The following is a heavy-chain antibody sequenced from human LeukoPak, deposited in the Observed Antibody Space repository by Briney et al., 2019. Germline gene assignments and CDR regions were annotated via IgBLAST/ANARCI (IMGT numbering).Heavy chain of an antibody. J-gene: IGHJ6*03. CDR3: ARDGFDGSYYYYYMDV. Sequence: PETLSLTCTVSGGSISSYYWSWIRQPAGKGLEWIGRIYTSGSTNYNPSLKSRVTMSVDTSKNQFSLKLSSVTAADTAVYYCARDGFDGSYYYYYMDVWGKGTTATVSS. D-gene: IGHD1-26*01. CDR1: GGSISSYY. V-gene: IGHV4-4*07. CDR2: IYTSGST.